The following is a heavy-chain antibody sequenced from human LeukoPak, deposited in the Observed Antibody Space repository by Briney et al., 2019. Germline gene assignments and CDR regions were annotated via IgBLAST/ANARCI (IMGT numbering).Heavy chain of an antibody. Sequence: GGSLRLSCAASGFTFSSYAMSWVRQAPGKGLEWFSAISGSGGSTYYADSVKGRFTISRDNSKNTLYLQMNSLRAEDTAGYYCAKELVVVPAVLDYWGQGTLVTVSS. V-gene: IGHV3-23*01. CDR2: ISGSGGST. CDR3: AKELVVVPAVLDY. CDR1: GFTFSSYA. D-gene: IGHD2-2*01. J-gene: IGHJ4*02.